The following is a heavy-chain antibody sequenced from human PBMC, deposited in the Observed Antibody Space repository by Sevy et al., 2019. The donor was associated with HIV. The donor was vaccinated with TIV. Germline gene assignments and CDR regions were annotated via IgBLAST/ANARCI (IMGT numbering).Heavy chain of an antibody. Sequence: GGSLRVSCAASGFTFSSYAMHWVRQAPGKGLEWVAVISYDGSNKYYADSVKGRFTISRDNSKNTLYLQMNSLRAEDTAVYYCARHEYCSGGSCYPYYYYGIDVRGQGTTVTVSS. CDR2: ISYDGSNK. CDR1: GFTFSSYA. CDR3: ARHEYCSGGSCYPYYYYGIDV. V-gene: IGHV3-30-3*01. D-gene: IGHD2-15*01. J-gene: IGHJ6*02.